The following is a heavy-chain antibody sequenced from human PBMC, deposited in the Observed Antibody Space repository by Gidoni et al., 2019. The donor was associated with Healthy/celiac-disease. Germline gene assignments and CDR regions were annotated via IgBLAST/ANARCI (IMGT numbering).Heavy chain of an antibody. CDR3: ARVPPTVVRPLLDY. Sequence: QVQLVRSGAEVKKPGASVKVSCKASGYTFTSYGISWVRQDTGQGLEWMGWISAYNGNTNYAQKLQGRVTMTTDTSTSTAYMELRSLRSDDTAVYYCARVPPTVVRPLLDYWGQGTLVTVSS. CDR2: ISAYNGNT. J-gene: IGHJ4*02. D-gene: IGHD4-17*01. CDR1: GYTFTSYG. V-gene: IGHV1-18*01.